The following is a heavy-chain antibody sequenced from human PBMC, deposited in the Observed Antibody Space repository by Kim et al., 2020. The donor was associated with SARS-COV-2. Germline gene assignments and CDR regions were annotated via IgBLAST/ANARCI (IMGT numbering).Heavy chain of an antibody. Sequence: GGSLRLSCAASGFTFGDYAMHWVRQAPGKGLEWVSGISWNSGSIGYADSVKGRFTISRDNAKNSLYLQMNSLRAEDTALYYCAKGIGSGLYYYYGMDVWGQGTTVTVSS. CDR2: ISWNSGSI. CDR1: GFTFGDYA. CDR3: AKGIGSGLYYYYGMDV. D-gene: IGHD3-10*01. J-gene: IGHJ6*02. V-gene: IGHV3-9*01.